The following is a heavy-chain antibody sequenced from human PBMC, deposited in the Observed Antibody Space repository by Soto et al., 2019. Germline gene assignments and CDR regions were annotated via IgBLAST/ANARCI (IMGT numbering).Heavy chain of an antibody. CDR3: ARGRMGSDPSRRSFDI. D-gene: IGHD3-16*02. J-gene: IGHJ3*02. CDR1: GYTFTSYD. V-gene: IGHV1-8*01. Sequence: QVQLVQSGAEVKKPGASVKVSCKASGYTFTSYDINWVRQATGQGLEWMGWMNPNSGNTGYAQKFQGRGTMHRNTSISTAYMELSSLRSEDTAVYYCARGRMGSDPSRRSFDIWGQGTMVTVSS. CDR2: MNPNSGNT.